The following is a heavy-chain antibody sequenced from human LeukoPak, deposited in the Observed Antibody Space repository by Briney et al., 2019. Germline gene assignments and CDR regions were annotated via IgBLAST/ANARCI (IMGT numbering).Heavy chain of an antibody. J-gene: IGHJ3*02. CDR1: GFTFSSNT. Sequence: GGSLRLSCAASGFTFSSNTMSWVRQAPGKGLEYVSAISSSGGSTYYADSVKGRFTISRDNAKNSLYLQMNSLRAEDTAVYYCARGGSSGYNYNAFDIWGQGTMVTVSS. CDR2: ISSSGGST. V-gene: IGHV3-64*04. CDR3: ARGGSSGYNYNAFDI. D-gene: IGHD3-22*01.